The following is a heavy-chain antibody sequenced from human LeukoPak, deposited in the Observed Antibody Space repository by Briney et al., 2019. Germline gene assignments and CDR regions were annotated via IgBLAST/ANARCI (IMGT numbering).Heavy chain of an antibody. CDR2: INANSGDT. J-gene: IGHJ4*02. Sequence: ASVKLSCKASGYTFTGNYMHWVRHLPGPGLERMGWINANSGDTNNAQKFQGRVTITRDTSSTKDYMELSRLRCDEQGVFFCARDLLGYYDWLRIFDFWGQGTLVTVSS. D-gene: IGHD3-9*01. V-gene: IGHV1-2*02. CDR3: ARDLLGYYDWLRIFDF. CDR1: GYTFTGNY.